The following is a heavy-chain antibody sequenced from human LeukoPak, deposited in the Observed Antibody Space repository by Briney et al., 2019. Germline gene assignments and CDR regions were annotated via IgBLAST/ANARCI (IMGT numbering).Heavy chain of an antibody. D-gene: IGHD5-18*01. Sequence: GGSLRLSCAASGFTVRSNYMSWVRQAPGKGLEWVSVIYSGGSTYYADSVKGRFTISRDNSKNTLYLQMNSLRAEDTAVYYCARAGSYGTLDYWGQGTLVTVSS. CDR1: GFTVRSNY. CDR3: ARAGSYGTLDY. J-gene: IGHJ4*02. CDR2: IYSGGST. V-gene: IGHV3-66*01.